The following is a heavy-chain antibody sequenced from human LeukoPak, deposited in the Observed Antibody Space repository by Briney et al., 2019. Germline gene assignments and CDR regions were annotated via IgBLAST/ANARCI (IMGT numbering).Heavy chain of an antibody. J-gene: IGHJ4*02. CDR2: ISGSGGST. Sequence: QPGGSLRLSCAASGFTFRSYAMSWVRQAPGKGLEWVSAISGSGGSTYYADPVKGRFTVSRDNSKTTLYLHMNSLRAEDSAIYYCAKTEPPHTSSFFDYWGQGTLVTVSS. CDR1: GFTFRSYA. D-gene: IGHD2-2*01. CDR3: AKTEPPHTSSFFDY. V-gene: IGHV3-23*01.